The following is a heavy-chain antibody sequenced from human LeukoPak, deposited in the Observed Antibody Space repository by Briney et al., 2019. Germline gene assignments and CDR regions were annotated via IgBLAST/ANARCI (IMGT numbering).Heavy chain of an antibody. CDR1: GFTVRSNY. V-gene: IGHV3-53*01. CDR2: MYSGVST. J-gene: IGHJ5*02. D-gene: IGHD5-18*01. Sequence: GGSLRLSCAASGFTVRSNYMTWVRQAPGKGLEWVSVMYSGVSTCYDDSVKGRFTISRDNSKSTLDLQMNSLKDEETGVYYCARADGYSSWFVHWGQGTLVTVSS. CDR3: ARADGYSSWFVH.